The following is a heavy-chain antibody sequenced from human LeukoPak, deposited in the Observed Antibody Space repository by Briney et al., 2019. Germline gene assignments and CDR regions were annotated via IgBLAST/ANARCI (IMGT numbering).Heavy chain of an antibody. V-gene: IGHV3-21*01. D-gene: IGHD1-1*01. CDR1: GFNLNSYM. CDR3: TRVAQSGPTGWFDP. Sequence: GGSLRLSCAASGFNLNSYMSNWVRQAPGKGLEWVSSISSTGSYIYYADSVKGRFTISRDNPGNVVYLQMDSLRAEDTAVYYCTRVAQSGPTGWFDPWGQGTLVTVSS. J-gene: IGHJ5*02. CDR2: ISSTGSYI.